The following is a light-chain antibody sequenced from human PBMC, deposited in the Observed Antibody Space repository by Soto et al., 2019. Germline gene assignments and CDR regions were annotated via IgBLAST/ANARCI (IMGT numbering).Light chain of an antibody. Sequence: DIQLTQAPSTLSASVGDRVTITCRASQSINAWLAWYQQKPGKAPRLLIYDVSTLDSGVPSRFSGSASGTEFTLTISNLEFDDFATYYCQQYHRYSTFGQGTRVDIK. CDR3: QQYHRYST. J-gene: IGKJ1*01. V-gene: IGKV1-5*01. CDR2: DVS. CDR1: QSINAW.